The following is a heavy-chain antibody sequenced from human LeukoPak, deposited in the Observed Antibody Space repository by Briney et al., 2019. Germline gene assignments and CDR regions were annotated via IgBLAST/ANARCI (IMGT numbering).Heavy chain of an antibody. Sequence: ASVKVSCKASGYTFTSYGIRWVRQAPGQGLEWMGWISAYNGNTNYAQKLQGRVTTTTDTSTSTAYMELRSLRSDDTAVYYCARVGIAAAGTPQGGSSYWGQGTLVTVSS. CDR2: ISAYNGNT. V-gene: IGHV1-18*01. CDR3: ARVGIAAAGTPQGGSSY. CDR1: GYTFTSYG. D-gene: IGHD6-13*01. J-gene: IGHJ4*02.